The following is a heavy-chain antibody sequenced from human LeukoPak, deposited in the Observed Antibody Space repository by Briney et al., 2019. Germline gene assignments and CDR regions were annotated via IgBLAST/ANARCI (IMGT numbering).Heavy chain of an antibody. CDR3: ATDREQWLAAD. CDR2: ISRDGSDT. Sequence: PGGSLRLSCAASGFTFDDYGMSWVRQAPGMGLVWVSRISRDGSDTTYADSVKGRFTISRDNAKNTVFLQMNSLRADDTAVYYCATDREQWLAADWGQGTLVTVSS. J-gene: IGHJ4*02. D-gene: IGHD6-19*01. V-gene: IGHV3-74*01. CDR1: GFTFDDYG.